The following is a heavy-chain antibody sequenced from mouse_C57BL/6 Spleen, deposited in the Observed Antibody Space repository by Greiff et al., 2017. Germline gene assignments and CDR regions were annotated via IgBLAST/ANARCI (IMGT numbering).Heavy chain of an antibody. J-gene: IGHJ4*01. CDR2: FYPGSGSI. CDR1: GYTFTEYT. CDR3: ARHEGDSSGYGYYAMDY. Sequence: QVQLQQSGAELVKPGASVKLSCKASGYTFTEYTIHWVKQRSGQGLEWIGWFYPGSGSIKYNEKFKDKATLTADKSSSTVYMELSRLTSEDSAVYFCARHEGDSSGYGYYAMDYWGQGTSVTVSS. D-gene: IGHD3-2*02. V-gene: IGHV1-62-2*01.